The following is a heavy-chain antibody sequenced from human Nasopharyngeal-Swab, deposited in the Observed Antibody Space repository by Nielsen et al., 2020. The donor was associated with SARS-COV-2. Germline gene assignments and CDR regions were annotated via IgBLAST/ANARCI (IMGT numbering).Heavy chain of an antibody. Sequence: ASVKVSCKASGYTFTSYAMHWVRQAPGQRLEWVRWINTGNGDTRYSQKFQGRVTVTRDTSATTAYMELSSLRSEDTAVYYCARAYYDSSGFYYHFDYWGQGTLVTVSS. J-gene: IGHJ4*02. V-gene: IGHV1-3*04. CDR3: ARAYYDSSGFYYHFDY. CDR2: INTGNGDT. D-gene: IGHD3-22*01. CDR1: GYTFTSYA.